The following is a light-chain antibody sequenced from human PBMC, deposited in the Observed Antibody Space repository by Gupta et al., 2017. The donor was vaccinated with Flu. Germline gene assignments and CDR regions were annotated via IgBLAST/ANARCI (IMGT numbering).Light chain of an antibody. CDR1: QRLLDAAEGYVH. Sequence: EIVMTQPPLPLLVPPGESASISCKSSQRLLDAAEGYVHVDWFLQRPGQSPQVLFYTRSYRDSRVPDRFSASGSDTDFTLTITSVAAEDVGVYYCMQRLTFPWTFGQGTKVEIK. CDR2: TRS. J-gene: IGKJ1*01. CDR3: MQRLTFPWT. V-gene: IGKV2-40*01.